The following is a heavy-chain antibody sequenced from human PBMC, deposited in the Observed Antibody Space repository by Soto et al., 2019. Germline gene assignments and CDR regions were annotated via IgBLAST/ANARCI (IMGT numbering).Heavy chain of an antibody. CDR2: IYYSGST. D-gene: IGHD5-18*01. CDR3: ARPSDTAMVTYDY. CDR1: GGSISSSSYY. J-gene: IGHJ4*02. Sequence: SETLSLTCTVSGGSISSSSYYWGWIRQPPGKGLEWIGSIYYSGSTYYNPSLKSRVTISVDTSKNQFSLKLSSVTAADTAVYYCARPSDTAMVTYDYWGQGTLVTVSS. V-gene: IGHV4-39*01.